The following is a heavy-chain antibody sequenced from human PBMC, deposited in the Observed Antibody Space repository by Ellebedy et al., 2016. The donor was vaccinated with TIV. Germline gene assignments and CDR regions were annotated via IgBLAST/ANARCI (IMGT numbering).Heavy chain of an antibody. D-gene: IGHD3-3*01. V-gene: IGHV3-74*01. Sequence: GESLKISXAASGFTFSSYWMHWVRQAPGKGLVWVSRINSDGSSTSYADSVKGRFTISRDNAKNTLYLQMNSLRAEDTAVYYCAKDEGALLEWLSNVDYWGQGTLVTVSS. CDR3: AKDEGALLEWLSNVDY. CDR2: INSDGSST. CDR1: GFTFSSYW. J-gene: IGHJ4*02.